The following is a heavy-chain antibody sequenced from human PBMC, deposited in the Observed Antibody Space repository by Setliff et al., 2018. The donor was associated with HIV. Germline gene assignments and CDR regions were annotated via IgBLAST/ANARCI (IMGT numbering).Heavy chain of an antibody. D-gene: IGHD3-22*01. CDR3: ARDVARFDYDTGGYYVSHFDY. Sequence: PSETLSLTCTVSGYSISSGYYWGWIRQPPGKGLEWIGSINHSGSTKYNPSLKSRVTIAGDTSKNQFSVRLTSVTAADTAVYFCARDVARFDYDTGGYYVSHFDYWGQGIQVTVSS. J-gene: IGHJ4*02. CDR2: INHSGST. V-gene: IGHV4-38-2*02. CDR1: GYSISSGYY.